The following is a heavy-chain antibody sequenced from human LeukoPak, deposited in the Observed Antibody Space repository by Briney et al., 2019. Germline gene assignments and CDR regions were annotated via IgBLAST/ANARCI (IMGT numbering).Heavy chain of an antibody. V-gene: IGHV4-39*01. D-gene: IGHD3-10*01. CDR3: ARVYYYGSGSYYYNYYYYYYMDV. Sequence: SETLSLTCTVSGGSISSSDSYWGWIRQPPGKGLEWIGSIYYSGSTYYNPSLKSRVTISVDTSKNQFSLKLSSVTAADTAVYYCARVYYYGSGSYYYNYYYYYYMDVWGKGTTVTISS. J-gene: IGHJ6*03. CDR1: GGSISSSDSY. CDR2: IYYSGST.